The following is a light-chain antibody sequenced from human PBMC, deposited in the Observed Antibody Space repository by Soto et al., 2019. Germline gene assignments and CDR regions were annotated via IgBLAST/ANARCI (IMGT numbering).Light chain of an antibody. V-gene: IGKV3-15*01. J-gene: IGKJ1*01. CDR1: QSISRS. CDR2: DAY. Sequence: EIVLTQSPAILSVSPGERATLSCRASQSISRSLAWYQQKPGQAPRLLISDAYTRATGIQARFSGSGSGTEFTLTIRSLQSEDFALYYCKQYNNWPWTFGQGTKV. CDR3: KQYNNWPWT.